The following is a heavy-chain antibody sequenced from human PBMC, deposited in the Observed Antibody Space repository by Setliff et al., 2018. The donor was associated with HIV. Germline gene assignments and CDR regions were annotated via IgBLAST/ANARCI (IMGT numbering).Heavy chain of an antibody. V-gene: IGHV1-69*10. CDR1: GGVFSTYG. Sequence: SVKVSCKASGGVFSTYGMHWVRQAPGQGFEWVGGIIPVASIPNYAQKFRDRVTITADESTTTVYMEMRSLTSGDTALYYCARGPLYGYDRGYFDYWGQGTLVTVSS. CDR2: IIPVASIP. J-gene: IGHJ4*02. D-gene: IGHD5-12*01. CDR3: ARGPLYGYDRGYFDY.